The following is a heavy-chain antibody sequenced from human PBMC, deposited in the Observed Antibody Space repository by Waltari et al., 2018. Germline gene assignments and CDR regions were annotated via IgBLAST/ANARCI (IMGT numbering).Heavy chain of an antibody. J-gene: IGHJ6*03. Sequence: QVQLVESGGGVVQPGRSLRLSCAASGFTFSSYGMHWVRQAPGKGRERVAVIWYDGSNKYYADSVKGRFTISRDNSKNTLYLQMNSLRAEDTAMYYCAKDLGIMITFGGVIDGYGMDVWGKGTTVTVSS. CDR3: AKDLGIMITFGGVIDGYGMDV. CDR2: IWYDGSNK. V-gene: IGHV3-30*18. D-gene: IGHD3-16*02. CDR1: GFTFSSYG.